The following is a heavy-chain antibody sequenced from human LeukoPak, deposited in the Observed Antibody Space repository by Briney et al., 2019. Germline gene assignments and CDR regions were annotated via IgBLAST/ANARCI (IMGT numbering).Heavy chain of an antibody. D-gene: IGHD2-2*02. J-gene: IGHJ4*02. CDR1: GFTFSDYY. V-gene: IGHV3-11*04. CDR3: AREGSYCSSTSCYMADFDY. CDR2: ISSSGSTI. Sequence: GGSLRLSCAASGFTFSDYYMSWIRQAPGKGLEWVSYISSSGSTIYYADSVKGRFTISRDNAKNSLYLQMNSLRAEDTAVYYCAREGSYCSSTSCYMADFDYWGQGTLVTVSS.